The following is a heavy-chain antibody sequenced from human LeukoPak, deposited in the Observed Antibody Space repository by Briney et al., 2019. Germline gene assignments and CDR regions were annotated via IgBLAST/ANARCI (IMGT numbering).Heavy chain of an antibody. J-gene: IGHJ5*02. V-gene: IGHV1-18*01. D-gene: IGHD2-15*01. CDR3: ARFVVVATFNWFDP. CDR1: GYTFTSYG. CDR2: ISAYNGNT. Sequence: ASVRVSCKASGYTFTSYGISWVRQAPGQGLEWMGWISAYNGNTNYAQKLQGRVTMTTDTSTSTAYMELRSLRSDDTAVYYCARFVVVATFNWFDPWGQGTLVTVSS.